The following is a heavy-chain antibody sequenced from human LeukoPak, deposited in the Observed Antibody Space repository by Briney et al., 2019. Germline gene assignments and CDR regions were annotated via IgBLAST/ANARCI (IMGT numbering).Heavy chain of an antibody. CDR3: AKSHVSTATGTGRYFDY. CDR1: GFTFSNSW. Sequence: QTGGSLRLSCLASGFTFSNSWMTWVRQAPGKGLEWVSAISVGGDVIYYADSVKGRFAISRDNSKNTVYLQMDSLRAEDTAVYYCAKSHVSTATGTGRYFDYWGQGTLVTVSS. CDR2: ISVGGDVI. D-gene: IGHD3-9*01. V-gene: IGHV3-23*01. J-gene: IGHJ4*02.